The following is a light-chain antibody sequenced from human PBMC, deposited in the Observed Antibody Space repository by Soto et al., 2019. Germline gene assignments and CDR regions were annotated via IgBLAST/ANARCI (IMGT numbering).Light chain of an antibody. Sequence: IQMTQSPSTLSASVGDRATFTCRASQRISSWLAWYQQKAGKAPKLLIYDASSLESGVPSRFSGSGSGTEFRLTISSLQPDDFATYYCQQYKAFGQGTKVDIK. CDR2: DAS. CDR3: QQYKA. V-gene: IGKV1-5*01. J-gene: IGKJ1*01. CDR1: QRISSW.